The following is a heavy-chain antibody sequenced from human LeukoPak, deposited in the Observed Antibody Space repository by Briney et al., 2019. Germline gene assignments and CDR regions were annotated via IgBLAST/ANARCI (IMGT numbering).Heavy chain of an antibody. Sequence: SETLSLTCTVSGGSISNYFWSWIRQPPGKGLEWMGYIYYRGSTNYNPSLKSRVTISVDTSKNQFSLKLSSVTAADTAVYYCARRWNSGSYSFDYWGQGTLVTVSS. D-gene: IGHD1-26*01. CDR3: ARRWNSGSYSFDY. J-gene: IGHJ4*02. CDR1: GGSISNYF. V-gene: IGHV4-59*12. CDR2: IYYRGST.